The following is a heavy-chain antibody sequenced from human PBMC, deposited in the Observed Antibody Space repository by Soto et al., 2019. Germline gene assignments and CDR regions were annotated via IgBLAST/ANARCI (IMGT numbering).Heavy chain of an antibody. J-gene: IGHJ4*02. Sequence: QVQLVQSGTEVKTPGASVKVSCKASGYTFTLYGISWVRQAPGQGLEWMGCIFDDDGSTDYAQNLLGRVTMTTDTSTGTAYMELRSLTSDDTAVYYCARRTLGSSIGIGDYWGQGALVTVSS. CDR3: ARRTLGSSIGIGDY. CDR2: IFDDDGST. D-gene: IGHD1-1*01. V-gene: IGHV1-18*01. CDR1: GYTFTLYG.